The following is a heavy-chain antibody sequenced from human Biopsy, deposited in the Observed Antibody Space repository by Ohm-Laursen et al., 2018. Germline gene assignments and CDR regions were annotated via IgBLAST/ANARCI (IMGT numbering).Heavy chain of an antibody. Sequence: SLRLSCAASGFTFSDYHMSWIRQAPGKGLEWISYLSSRGSNIYYADSVKGRFTVSRDNANNSLFLQMNSLRAEDTAVYYCARFPDFWSGYYVDSWGQGTLVTVSS. CDR2: LSSRGSNI. J-gene: IGHJ4*02. CDR3: ARFPDFWSGYYVDS. D-gene: IGHD3-3*01. V-gene: IGHV3-11*01. CDR1: GFTFSDYH.